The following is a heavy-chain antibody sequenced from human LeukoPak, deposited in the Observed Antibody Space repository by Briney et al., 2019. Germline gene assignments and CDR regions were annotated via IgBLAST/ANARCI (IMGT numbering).Heavy chain of an antibody. CDR3: AKSDCGSHGCKLLNY. V-gene: IGHV3-23*01. D-gene: IGHD2-21*01. J-gene: IGHJ4*02. CDR2: ISGGGDAI. CDR1: GFTFNNFA. Sequence: GGSLRLSCAASGFTFNNFAMGWVRQAPGKGLEWVSVISGGGDAIKYADSVKGRFTISRDNSENTLSLQMNGLRADGTAIYYCAKSDCGSHGCKLLNYWGQGILVTVSS.